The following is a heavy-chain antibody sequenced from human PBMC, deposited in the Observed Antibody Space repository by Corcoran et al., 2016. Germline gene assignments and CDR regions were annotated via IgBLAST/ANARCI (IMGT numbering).Heavy chain of an antibody. Sequence: QVQLVQSGAEVKKPGASVKVSCKTSGYTFTGYSMHWGRQAPGQGLEWMGWINPNSGGTNYAQKFQGRVTMTIDTSISTTYMELSRLRSDDTAVYYCARTYYDFWSSYFFDYWGQGTLVTVSS. CDR3: ARTYYDFWSSYFFDY. D-gene: IGHD3-3*01. CDR1: GYTFTGYS. CDR2: INPNSGGT. V-gene: IGHV1-2*02. J-gene: IGHJ4*02.